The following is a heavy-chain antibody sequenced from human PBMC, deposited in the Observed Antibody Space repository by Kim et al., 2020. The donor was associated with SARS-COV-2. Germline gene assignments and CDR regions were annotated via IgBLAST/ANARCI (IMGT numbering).Heavy chain of an antibody. CDR3: ARGTIAPAGTDY. J-gene: IGHJ4*02. CDR2: MDLDGTTI. CDR1: GFTFSSYW. V-gene: IGHV3-74*01. D-gene: IGHD6-13*01. Sequence: GGSLRLSCAASGFTFSSYWFHLVRQAPEKGLVWVSRMDLDGTTINYADSVKGRFTISRDNAKNTLYLQMNSLRADDTAVYYCARGTIAPAGTDYWGQGTLVTVSP.